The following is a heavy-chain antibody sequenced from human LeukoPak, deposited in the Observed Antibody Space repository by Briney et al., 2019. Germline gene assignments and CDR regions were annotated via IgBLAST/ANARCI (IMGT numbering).Heavy chain of an antibody. Sequence: PGGSLRLSCAASGFTFSSYAMHWVRQAPGKGLEWVAVISYDGCNKYYADSVKGRFTISRDNSKNTLYLQMNSLRAEDTAVYYCAREPRGFYDSSGCLDYWGQGTLVTVSS. CDR1: GFTFSSYA. CDR2: ISYDGCNK. CDR3: AREPRGFYDSSGCLDY. D-gene: IGHD3-22*01. J-gene: IGHJ4*02. V-gene: IGHV3-30*04.